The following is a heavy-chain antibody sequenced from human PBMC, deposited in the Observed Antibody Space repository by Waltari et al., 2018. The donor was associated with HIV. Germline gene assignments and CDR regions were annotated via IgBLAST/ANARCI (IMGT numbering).Heavy chain of an antibody. J-gene: IGHJ4*02. Sequence: EAKMVESGGGWVQSGGYLRLSCEASGFSFTSFWMNWVRQAPGKGLEWVANINQDGTDSHYVDSVKGRFTISRDNAKNSVYLQMESLRVEDTAVYYCASLGFWGQGTLVAVSS. CDR1: GFSFTSFW. V-gene: IGHV3-7*03. D-gene: IGHD3-16*01. CDR2: INQDGTDS. CDR3: ASLGF.